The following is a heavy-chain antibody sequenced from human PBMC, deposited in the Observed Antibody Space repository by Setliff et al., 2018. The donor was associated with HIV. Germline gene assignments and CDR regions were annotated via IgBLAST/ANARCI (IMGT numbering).Heavy chain of an antibody. J-gene: IGHJ6*02. CDR2: ISGSGGRT. V-gene: IGHV3-23*01. Sequence: GGSLRLSCAASGFTFTSYAMSWVRQGPGKGLEWVSGISGSGGRTYDADSVKGRFTISRDNSKNTLYLQMNSLRAEDTAVYYCARSVIGYYYYGMDVWGQGTLVTVSS. CDR1: GFTFTSYA. CDR3: ARSVIGYYYYGMDV. D-gene: IGHD3-10*01.